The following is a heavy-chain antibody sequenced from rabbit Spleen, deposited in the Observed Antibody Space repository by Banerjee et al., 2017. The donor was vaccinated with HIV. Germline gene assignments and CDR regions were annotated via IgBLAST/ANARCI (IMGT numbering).Heavy chain of an antibody. CDR1: GFSFSSSDY. Sequence: QSLEESGGGLVQPEGSLALTCKASGFSFSSSDYICWVRQAPGKGLEWIACINSGWSETVYATWARGRFTISKTSSTTVTLRMTSLTAADRATYFCARDLLGVIGWNFYLWGQGTLVTVS. V-gene: IGHV1S40*01. CDR3: ARDLLGVIGWNFYL. J-gene: IGHJ4*01. D-gene: IGHD1-1*01. CDR2: INSGWSET.